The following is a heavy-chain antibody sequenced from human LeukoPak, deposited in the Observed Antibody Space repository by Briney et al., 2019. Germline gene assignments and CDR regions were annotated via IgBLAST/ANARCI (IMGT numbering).Heavy chain of an antibody. J-gene: IGHJ4*02. CDR3: VRGQRAAAGTCY. V-gene: IGHV3-48*01. D-gene: IGHD6-13*01. CDR1: GFTFSTYS. Sequence: PGGSLRLSCAASGFTFSTYSMNWVRQAPGKGLEWVSYISSTGSTIYYADPVKGRFTISRDNAKNSLYLQMSSLRAEDTALYYCVRGQRAAAGTCYWGQGTLVTVSS. CDR2: ISSTGSTI.